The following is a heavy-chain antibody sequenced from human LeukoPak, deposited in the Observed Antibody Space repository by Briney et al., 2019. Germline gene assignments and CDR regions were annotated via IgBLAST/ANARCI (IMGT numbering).Heavy chain of an antibody. CDR2: ISGPGYTT. CDR1: GFIFRSYA. V-gene: IGHV3-23*01. J-gene: IGHJ4*02. D-gene: IGHD1-1*01. CDR3: AKNLSDNYNLFDY. Sequence: PGGSLRLSCAASGFIFRSYAMSWVRQAPGKGLEWVSVISGPGYTTYYADSVKGRLTISRDNSNNMLYLQLSSLRAEDTAVYYCAKNLSDNYNLFDYWGQGTLVTVSS.